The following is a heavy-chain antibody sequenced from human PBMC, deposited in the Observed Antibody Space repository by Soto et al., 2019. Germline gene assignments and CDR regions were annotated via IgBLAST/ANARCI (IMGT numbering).Heavy chain of an antibody. D-gene: IGHD4-17*01. CDR1: GGSFSGYY. CDR3: ARGSNYGDYWFDP. J-gene: IGHJ5*02. CDR2: INHSGST. V-gene: IGHV4-34*01. Sequence: SETLSLTCAVYGGSFSGYYWSWIRQPPGKGLEWIGEINHSGSTNYNPSLKSRVTISVDTSKNQFPLKLSPVTAADTAVYYCARGSNYGDYWFDPWGQGTLVTVSS.